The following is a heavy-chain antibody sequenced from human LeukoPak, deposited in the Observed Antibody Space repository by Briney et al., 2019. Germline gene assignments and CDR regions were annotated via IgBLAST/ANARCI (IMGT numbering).Heavy chain of an antibody. J-gene: IGHJ4*02. CDR2: IYYSGST. D-gene: IGHD6-13*01. V-gene: IGHV4-31*03. CDR3: ARAVGSWYYFDY. Sequence: SETLSLTCTVSGGSISSGGYYWSWIRQHPGKGLEWIGYIYYSGSTYYNPSLKSRVTISVDTSKDQFSLKLSSVTAADTAVYYCARAVGSWYYFDYWGQGTLVTVSS. CDR1: GGSISSGGYY.